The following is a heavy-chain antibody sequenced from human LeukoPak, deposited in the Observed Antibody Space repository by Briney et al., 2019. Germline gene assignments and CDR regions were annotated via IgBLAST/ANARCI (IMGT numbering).Heavy chain of an antibody. V-gene: IGHV3-7*03. CDR2: IKQDGSEK. Sequence: GGSLRLSCAASGFTFSSYWMSWVRQAPGKGLEWVANIKQDGSEKYYVDSVKGRFTISRDNAKNSLYLQMNSLRAEDTALYYCAKGLRRLGLSLWYWGQGTLVTVSS. CDR3: AKGLRRLGLSLWY. CDR1: GFTFSSYW. D-gene: IGHD3-16*02. J-gene: IGHJ4*02.